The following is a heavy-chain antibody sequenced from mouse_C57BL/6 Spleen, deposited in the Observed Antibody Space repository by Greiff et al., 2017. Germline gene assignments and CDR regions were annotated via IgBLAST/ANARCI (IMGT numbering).Heavy chain of an antibody. V-gene: IGHV1-22*01. CDR3: ARSLGRVYYAMDY. D-gene: IGHD4-1*01. J-gene: IGHJ4*01. CDR2: INPNNGGT. Sequence: EVQLQQSGPELVKPGASVKMSCKASGYTFTDYNMHWVKQSHGKSLEWIGYINPNNGGTSYNQKFKGKATLTVNKSSSTAYMELRSLTSEDSAVYYCARSLGRVYYAMDYWGQGTSVTVSS. CDR1: GYTFTDYN.